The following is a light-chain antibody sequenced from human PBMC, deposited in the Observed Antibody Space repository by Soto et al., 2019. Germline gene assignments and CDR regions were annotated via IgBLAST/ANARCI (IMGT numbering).Light chain of an antibody. CDR1: QSISSW. CDR2: KAS. V-gene: IGKV1-5*03. CDR3: QQYNSYWT. J-gene: IGKJ1*01. Sequence: DIPMTQSPSTLSASVGDRVTITCRASQSISSWLAWYQQKPGKAPKLLIYKASSLESGVPSRFSGSGSGTEFTLTISSLQPDDFANYYWQQYNSYWTFGQGTKVEIK.